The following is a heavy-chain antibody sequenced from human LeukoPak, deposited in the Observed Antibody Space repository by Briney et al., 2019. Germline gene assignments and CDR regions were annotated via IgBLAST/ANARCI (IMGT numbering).Heavy chain of an antibody. CDR3: ANVNAMSTGY. CDR1: GFTFSSYG. V-gene: IGHV3-30*02. CDR2: ISYDGSNK. Sequence: GGSLRLSCAASGFTFSSYGMHWVRQAPGKGLEWVAFISYDGSNKYYADSVKGRFTISRDNSKNTLHLQMNSLRAEDTAVYYCANVNAMSTGYWGQGTLVTVSS. D-gene: IGHD2-2*01. J-gene: IGHJ4*02.